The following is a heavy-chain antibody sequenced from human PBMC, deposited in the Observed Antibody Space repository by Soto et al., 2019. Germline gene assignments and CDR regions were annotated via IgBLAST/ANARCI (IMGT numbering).Heavy chain of an antibody. CDR2: INSDGSST. D-gene: IGHD3-3*01. V-gene: IGHV3-74*01. Sequence: GSLRLSCAASGFTFSSYWMHWVRQAPGKGLVWVSRINSDGSSTSYADSVKGRFTISRDNAKNTLYLQMNSLRAEDTAVYYCARDAGMYYDFWSGYSPVYWGQGTLVTVSS. CDR1: GFTFSSYW. CDR3: ARDAGMYYDFWSGYSPVY. J-gene: IGHJ4*02.